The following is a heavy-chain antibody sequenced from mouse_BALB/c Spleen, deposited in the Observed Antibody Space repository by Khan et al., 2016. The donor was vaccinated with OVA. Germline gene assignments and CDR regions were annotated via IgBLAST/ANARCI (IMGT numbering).Heavy chain of an antibody. D-gene: IGHD4-1*01. CDR2: ISSGGDYT. CDR1: GFTFSSYS. CDR3: ASHLTGSFAY. J-gene: IGHJ3*01. Sequence: EVQLVETGGDLVKPRGSLKLSCAASGFTFSSYSMSWVRQTPDKRLEWVATISSGGDYTYYPDSVKGRFTISRDNAKNTLYLQMSSLKSEDTAMYSCASHLTGSFAYWGQGTLVTVSA. V-gene: IGHV5-6*01.